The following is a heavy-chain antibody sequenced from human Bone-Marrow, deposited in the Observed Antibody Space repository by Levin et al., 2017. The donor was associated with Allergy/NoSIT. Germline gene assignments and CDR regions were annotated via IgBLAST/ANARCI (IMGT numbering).Heavy chain of an antibody. CDR1: RGSVSRGSYY. V-gene: IGHV4-61*01. CDR3: ARLASRLDYFGY. J-gene: IGHJ4*02. D-gene: IGHD6-6*01. CDR2: FGFSGSA. Sequence: PSETLSLTCTVSRGSVSRGSYYWSWVRQPPGKGLEWIGYFGFSGSADYNPSLKSRSTILVDTSKNQFSLKLRSVTTADTAVYFCARLASRLDYFGYWGQGILVTVSS.